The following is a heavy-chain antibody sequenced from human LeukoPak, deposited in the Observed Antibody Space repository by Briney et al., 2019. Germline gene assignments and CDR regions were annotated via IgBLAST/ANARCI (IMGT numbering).Heavy chain of an antibody. J-gene: IGHJ4*02. CDR2: ISSSSSYI. Sequence: PGGSLRLSCAASGVTVSSNYMSWVRQAPGKGLEWVSSISSSSSYIYYADSVKGRFTISRDNAKNSLYLQMNSLRAEDTAVYYCNADGSPFDYWGQGTLVTVSS. CDR3: NADGSPFDY. V-gene: IGHV3-21*01. CDR1: GVTVSSNY. D-gene: IGHD2-8*01.